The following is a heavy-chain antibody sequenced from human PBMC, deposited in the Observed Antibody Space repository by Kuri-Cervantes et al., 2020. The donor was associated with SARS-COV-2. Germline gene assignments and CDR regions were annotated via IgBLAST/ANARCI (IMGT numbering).Heavy chain of an antibody. Sequence: GESLKISCAASAFTFNNYGMSWVRQAPGKGLEWVAIISYSGENTYYADSVKGRFIISRDNAKNSLYLQMNSLRAEDTAVYYCARDLDGYYYARSGYYFGRAPPKHWHFDLWGRGTLVTVSS. D-gene: IGHD3-22*01. CDR2: ISYSGENT. CDR3: ARDLDGYYYARSGYYFGRAPPKHWHFDL. V-gene: IGHV3-21*01. CDR1: AFTFNNYG. J-gene: IGHJ2*01.